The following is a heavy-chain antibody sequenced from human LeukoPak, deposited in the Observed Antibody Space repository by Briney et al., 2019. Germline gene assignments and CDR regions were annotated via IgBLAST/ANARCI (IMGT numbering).Heavy chain of an antibody. CDR2: INPNSGGT. D-gene: IGHD1-7*01. Sequence: GASVKVSRKASGYTFTGYYMHWVRQASGQGPEWMGWINPNSGGTNYAQKFQGRVTMTRDTSISTAYMELSRLRSDDTAVYYCATTGTTGRSAVYYYYYGMDVWGQGTTVTVSS. V-gene: IGHV1-2*02. CDR3: ATTGTTGRSAVYYYYYGMDV. CDR1: GYTFTGYY. J-gene: IGHJ6*02.